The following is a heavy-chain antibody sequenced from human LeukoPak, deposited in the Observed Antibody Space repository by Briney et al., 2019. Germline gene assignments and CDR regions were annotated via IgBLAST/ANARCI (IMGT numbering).Heavy chain of an antibody. J-gene: IGHJ4*02. V-gene: IGHV4-31*03. CDR2: IYYSGST. CDR1: GGSISSGGYY. D-gene: IGHD1-26*01. CDR3: ARVSLSFLYFDY. Sequence: SETLSLTCTVSGGSISSGGYYWSWIRQHPGKGLEWIGYIYYSGSTYYNPSLKSRVTISVDTSKNQFSLKLSSVTAADTAVYYCARVSLSFLYFDYWGQGTLITVSS.